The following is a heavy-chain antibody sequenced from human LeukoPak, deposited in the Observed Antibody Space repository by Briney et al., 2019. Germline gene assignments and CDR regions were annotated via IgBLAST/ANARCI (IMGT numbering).Heavy chain of an antibody. V-gene: IGHV4-59*01. D-gene: IGHD4-17*01. CDR3: ARTTVSFDP. Sequence: SETLSLTCTVSGGSISSYYWSWLRQPPGKGLEWIGYIYYGGSTNYNPSLKSRVTISVDTSKNQFSLKLSSVTAADTAVYYCARTTVSFDPWGQGTLVTVSS. CDR2: IYYGGST. CDR1: GGSISSYY. J-gene: IGHJ5*02.